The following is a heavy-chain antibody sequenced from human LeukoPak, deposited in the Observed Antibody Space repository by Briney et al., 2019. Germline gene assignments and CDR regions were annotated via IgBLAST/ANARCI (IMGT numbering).Heavy chain of an antibody. V-gene: IGHV4-59*01. D-gene: IGHD3-16*01. Sequence: ASETLSLTCTVSGGSISSYYWSWIRQPPGKGLEWIGYIYYSGSTNYNPSLKSRVTISVDTSKNQFSLKLSSVTAADTAVYYCAGSKLKDYVWGSLGYYFDYWGQGTLVTVSS. CDR1: GGSISSYY. CDR3: AGSKLKDYVWGSLGYYFDY. J-gene: IGHJ4*02. CDR2: IYYSGST.